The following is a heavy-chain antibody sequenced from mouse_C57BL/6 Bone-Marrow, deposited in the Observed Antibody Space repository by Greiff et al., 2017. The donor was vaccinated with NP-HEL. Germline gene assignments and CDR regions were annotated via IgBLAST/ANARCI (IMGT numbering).Heavy chain of an antibody. CDR2: ISSGGSYT. CDR3: AGPYDYDVAWFAY. D-gene: IGHD2-4*01. Sequence: EVHLVESGGDLVKPGGSLKLSCAASGFTFSSYGMSWVRQTPDKRLEWVGTISSGGSYTYYPDSVKGRFTISRDNAKNTLYLQMSSLKSEDTAMYYCAGPYDYDVAWFAYWGQGTLVTVSA. V-gene: IGHV5-6*01. CDR1: GFTFSSYG. J-gene: IGHJ3*01.